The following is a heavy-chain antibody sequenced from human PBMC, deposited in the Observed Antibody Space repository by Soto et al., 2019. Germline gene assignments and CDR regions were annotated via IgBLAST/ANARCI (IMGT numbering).Heavy chain of an antibody. CDR2: INPSGGST. CDR3: ARDFYVWGSYRGYYYYGMDV. J-gene: IGHJ6*02. V-gene: IGHV1-46*01. Sequence: SEKVCCRSSVYTLTRYYMHWVRQAPGQGLEWMGIINPSGGSTSYAQKFQGRVTMTRDTSTSTVYMELSSLRSEDTAVYYCARDFYVWGSYRGYYYYGMDVWGQGTTVTVSS. D-gene: IGHD3-16*02. CDR1: VYTLTRYY.